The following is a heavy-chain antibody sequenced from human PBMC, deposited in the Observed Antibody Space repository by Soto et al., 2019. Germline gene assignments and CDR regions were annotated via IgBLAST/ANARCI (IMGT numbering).Heavy chain of an antibody. V-gene: IGHV3-74*01. CDR2: INSDGSST. CDR1: GFTFSDYF. CDR3: AREPLRYFDWLLGYTSDY. J-gene: IGHJ4*02. D-gene: IGHD3-9*01. Sequence: GGSLRLSCAASGFTFSDYFMSWVRQAPGKGLVWVSRINSDGSSTSYADSVKGRFTISRDNAKNTLYLQMNSLRAEDTAVYYCAREPLRYFDWLLGYTSDYWGQGTLVTVSS.